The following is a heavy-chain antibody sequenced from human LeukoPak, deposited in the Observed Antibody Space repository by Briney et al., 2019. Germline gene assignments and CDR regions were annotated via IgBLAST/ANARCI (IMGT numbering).Heavy chain of an antibody. CDR1: GYTFTGYY. V-gene: IGHV1-2*02. Sequence: ASVTVSCKASGYTFTGYYMHWVRQAPGQGLEWMGWINPNSGGTNYAQKFQGRVTMTRDTSISTAYMELSRLRSDDTAVYYCARDGGYSYGDYWYFDLWGRGTLVTVSS. J-gene: IGHJ2*01. D-gene: IGHD5-18*01. CDR2: INPNSGGT. CDR3: ARDGGYSYGDYWYFDL.